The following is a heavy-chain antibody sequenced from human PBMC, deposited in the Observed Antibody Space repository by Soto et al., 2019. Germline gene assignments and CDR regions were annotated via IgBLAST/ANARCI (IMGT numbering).Heavy chain of an antibody. D-gene: IGHD3-22*01. CDR1: GFIFSNYA. CDR2: IWNDGSNK. V-gene: IGHV3-33*01. CDR3: ARDQVLGYYYDSSGATFDI. J-gene: IGHJ3*02. Sequence: GGSLRLSCAASGFIFSNYAMHWVRQAPGKGLEWVAVIWNDGSNKYYADSVKGRFTISRDNSKNTVYLQMNSLGAEDTAVYYCARDQVLGYYYDSSGATFDISGQGTMVTVSS.